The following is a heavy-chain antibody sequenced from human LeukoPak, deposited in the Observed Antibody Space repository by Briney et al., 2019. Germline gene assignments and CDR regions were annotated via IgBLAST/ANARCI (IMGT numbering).Heavy chain of an antibody. CDR2: IYTSGST. CDR3: ARVGLSNWFDP. CDR1: GGSISSGSYY. Sequence: SETLSLTCTVSGGSISSGSYYWSWIRQPAGKGLEWIGRIYTSGSTNYNPSLKSRVTISVDTSKDQFSLKLSSVTAADTAVYYCARVGLSNWFDPWGQGTLVTVSS. V-gene: IGHV4-61*02. J-gene: IGHJ5*02.